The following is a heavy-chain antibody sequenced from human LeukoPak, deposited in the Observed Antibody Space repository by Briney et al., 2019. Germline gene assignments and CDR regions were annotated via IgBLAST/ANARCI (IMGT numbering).Heavy chain of an antibody. D-gene: IGHD3-16*02. CDR2: ISYDGSNK. CDR3: AREKSPWVGYDYVWGSYRYVSLKPLDY. Sequence: PGGSLRLSCAASGFTFSSYAMSWVRQAPGKGLEWVAVISYDGSNKYYADSVKGRFTISRDNSKNTLYLQMNSLRAEDTAVYYCAREKSPWVGYDYVWGSYRYVSLKPLDYWGQGTLVTVSS. J-gene: IGHJ4*02. V-gene: IGHV3-30-3*01. CDR1: GFTFSSYA.